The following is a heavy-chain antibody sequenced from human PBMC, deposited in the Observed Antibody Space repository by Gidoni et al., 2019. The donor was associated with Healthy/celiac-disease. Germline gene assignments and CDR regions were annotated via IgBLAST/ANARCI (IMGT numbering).Heavy chain of an antibody. J-gene: IGHJ4*02. CDR3: ARGRGYSSGWRSDYYFDY. Sequence: QVQLVQSGAEVKKPRASVKVSCKASGSTFTGYSMHGVRQAPGQGLEWMGWINPNSGGTNYAQKFQGWVTMTRDTSISTAYMELGRLRSDDTAVYYCARGRGYSSGWRSDYYFDYWGQGTLVTVSS. CDR2: INPNSGGT. CDR1: GSTFTGYS. V-gene: IGHV1-2*04. D-gene: IGHD6-19*01.